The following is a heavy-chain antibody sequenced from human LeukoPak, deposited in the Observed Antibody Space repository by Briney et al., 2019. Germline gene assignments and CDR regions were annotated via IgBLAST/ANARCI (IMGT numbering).Heavy chain of an antibody. CDR3: ASREGYYYDSSGYLNY. CDR1: GFTFSSYS. CDR2: ISSSGSTI. J-gene: IGHJ4*02. V-gene: IGHV3-21*04. Sequence: GGSLRLSCAASGFTFSSYSMNWVRQAPGKGLEWVSSISSSGSTIYYADSVKGRFTISRDNAKNSLYLQMNSLRAEDTAVYYCASREGYYYDSSGYLNYWGQGALVTVSS. D-gene: IGHD3-22*01.